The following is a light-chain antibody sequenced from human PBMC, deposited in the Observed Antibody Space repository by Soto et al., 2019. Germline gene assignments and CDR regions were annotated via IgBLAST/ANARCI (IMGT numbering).Light chain of an antibody. CDR1: SSDVGTYNL. CDR2: EGS. CDR3: CSYAGSSTFPYV. Sequence: QSVLTQPASVSGSPGQSITISCTGTSSDVGTYNLVSWYQQHPGKAPKLMIYEGSKRPSGVSNRFSGSKSGNTASLTISGLQADDEADYYCCSYAGSSTFPYVFATGTKVTVL. J-gene: IGLJ1*01. V-gene: IGLV2-23*03.